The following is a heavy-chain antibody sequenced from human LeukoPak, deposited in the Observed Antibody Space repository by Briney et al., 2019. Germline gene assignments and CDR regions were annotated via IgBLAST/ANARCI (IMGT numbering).Heavy chain of an antibody. CDR1: GGSFSGYC. CDR2: INHSGST. Sequence: SETLSLTCAVYGGSFSGYCWSWIRQPPGKGLEWFGEINHSGSTNYNPSLKSRVTISVDTSKNQFSLKLSSVTAADTAVYYCARGPNYGGNSKDFDYWGQGTLVTVSS. V-gene: IGHV4-34*01. D-gene: IGHD4-23*01. CDR3: ARGPNYGGNSKDFDY. J-gene: IGHJ4*02.